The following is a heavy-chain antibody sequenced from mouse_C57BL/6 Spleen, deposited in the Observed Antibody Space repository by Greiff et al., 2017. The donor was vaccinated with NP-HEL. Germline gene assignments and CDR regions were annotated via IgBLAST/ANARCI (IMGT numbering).Heavy chain of an antibody. CDR1: GYTFTDYY. J-gene: IGHJ4*01. CDR3: ARGSNGAMDY. Sequence: QVQLQQSGPELVKPGASVKISCKASGYTFTDYYINWVKQRPGQGLEWIGWIYPGCGNTKYNEKFKGKTTLTVDTYSSTAYMKLSSLTSEDSAVYFWARGSNGAMDYWGQGTSVTVSS. V-gene: IGHV1-84*01. D-gene: IGHD2-5*01. CDR2: IYPGCGNT.